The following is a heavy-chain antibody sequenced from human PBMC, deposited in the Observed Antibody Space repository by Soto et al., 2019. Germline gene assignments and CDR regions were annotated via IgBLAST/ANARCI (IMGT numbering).Heavy chain of an antibody. J-gene: IGHJ3*01. D-gene: IGHD3-22*01. Sequence: RLSCAATGFSFSNYGMHWVRQAPGRGLEWVTLMSYDGRYEYYADSVKGRFTVSRDNSKNTLYLQINSLRVDDTAVYYCARVIDRASDAFDLWGQGTMVTVSS. CDR3: ARVIDRASDAFDL. V-gene: IGHV3-30*03. CDR2: MSYDGRYE. CDR1: GFSFSNYG.